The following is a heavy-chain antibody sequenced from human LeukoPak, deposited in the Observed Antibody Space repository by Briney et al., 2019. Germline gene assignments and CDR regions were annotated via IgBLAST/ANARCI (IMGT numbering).Heavy chain of an antibody. Sequence: GGSLRLSCAASGFTFSSYAMSWVRQAPGKGLEWVSAISGSGGSTYYADSVKGRFTIPRDNSKNTLYLQMNSLRAEDTAVYYCAKDLYPPSPGIAAAGFFDYWGQGTLVTVSS. CDR2: ISGSGGST. D-gene: IGHD6-13*01. CDR3: AKDLYPPSPGIAAAGFFDY. CDR1: GFTFSSYA. J-gene: IGHJ4*02. V-gene: IGHV3-23*01.